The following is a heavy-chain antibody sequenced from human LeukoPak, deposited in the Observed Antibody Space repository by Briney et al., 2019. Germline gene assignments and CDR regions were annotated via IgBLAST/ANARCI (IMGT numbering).Heavy chain of an antibody. CDR3: ARPDNLPNAFDI. D-gene: IGHD1-1*01. CDR2: IYPGGSDT. Sequence: GESLKISCKGSGYRFTSYWIAWVRQMPGKGLEWMGIIYPGGSDTRYSPSFQGQVTISADRSISTAYLQWSSLKASDTAMYYCARPDNLPNAFDIWGQGTMVTVSS. V-gene: IGHV5-51*01. J-gene: IGHJ3*02. CDR1: GYRFTSYW.